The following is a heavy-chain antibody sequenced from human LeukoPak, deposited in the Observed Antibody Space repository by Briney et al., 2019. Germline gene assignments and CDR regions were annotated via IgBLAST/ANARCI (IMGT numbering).Heavy chain of an antibody. CDR2: IYYSGST. D-gene: IGHD3-10*01. CDR1: GGSISSYY. V-gene: IGHV4-59*01. Sequence: PSETLSLTCTVSGGSISSYYWSWIRQPPGKGLEWIGYIYYSGSTNYNPSLKSRVTISVDTSKNQFSLKLSSVTAADTAVYYCARDGVPAEYFQHWGQGTLVTVSS. J-gene: IGHJ1*01. CDR3: ARDGVPAEYFQH.